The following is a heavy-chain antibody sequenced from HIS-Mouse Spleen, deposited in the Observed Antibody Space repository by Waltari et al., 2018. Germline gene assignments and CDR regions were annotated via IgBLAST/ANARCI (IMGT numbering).Heavy chain of an antibody. CDR2: ISYDGSNK. J-gene: IGHJ4*02. Sequence: QVQLVESGGGVVQPGRSLRLSCAASGFTFSRYAMHWFRQAPGKGLEWVAVISYDGSNKYYADSVKGRFTISRDNSKNTLYLQMNSLRAEDTAVYYCARDHRNNWAIRDWGQGTLVTVSS. CDR1: GFTFSRYA. CDR3: ARDHRNNWAIRD. V-gene: IGHV3-30-3*01. D-gene: IGHD1-20*01.